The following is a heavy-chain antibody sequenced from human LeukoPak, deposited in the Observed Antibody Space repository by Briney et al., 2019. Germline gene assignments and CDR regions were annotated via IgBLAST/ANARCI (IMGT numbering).Heavy chain of an antibody. J-gene: IGHJ5*02. CDR3: ARILRAYDPFDP. D-gene: IGHD5-12*01. Sequence: GGSLILSCAASGFTFSSYWMSLVRQAPGKVLEWVANIKQDVSEKYYADSVKGRFTISRDNAKNSLYLQMNSLRAEDTAVYYCARILRAYDPFDPWGQGTLVTVSS. CDR2: IKQDVSEK. CDR1: GFTFSSYW. V-gene: IGHV3-7*04.